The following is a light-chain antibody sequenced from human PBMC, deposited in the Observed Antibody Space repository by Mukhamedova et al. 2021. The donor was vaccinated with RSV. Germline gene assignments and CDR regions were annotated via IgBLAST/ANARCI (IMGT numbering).Light chain of an antibody. CDR1: NSDVGHFNY. CDR3: SSYTSSSTVI. V-gene: IGLV2-14*03. J-gene: IGLJ2*01. CDR2: DVS. Sequence: CTGTNSDVGHFNYVSWYQHHPGEAPKVMIYDVSNRPSGVSNRFSGSKSGNTAFLTISGPQSGDEADYYCSSYTSSSTVIFGGGT.